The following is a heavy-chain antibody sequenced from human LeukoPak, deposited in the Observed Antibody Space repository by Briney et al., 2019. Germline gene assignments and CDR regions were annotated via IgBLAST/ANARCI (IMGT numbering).Heavy chain of an antibody. J-gene: IGHJ5*02. V-gene: IGHV3-30*18. D-gene: IGHD5-18*01. CDR1: GFTFSSYG. Sequence: QPGRSLRLSCAASGFTFSSYGMHWVRQAPGKGLEWVAVISYDGSNKYYADSVKGRFTISRDNSKNTLYLQMNSLRVEDTAVYYCANSTAMYLWGQGTLVTVSS. CDR2: ISYDGSNK. CDR3: ANSTAMYL.